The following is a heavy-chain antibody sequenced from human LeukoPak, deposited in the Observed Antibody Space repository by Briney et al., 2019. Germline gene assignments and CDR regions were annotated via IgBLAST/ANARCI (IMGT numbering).Heavy chain of an antibody. CDR3: ARVATITRPYYYFYMDV. Sequence: SETLSLTCTVSGGSISSYYWSWIRQPPGKGLEWIGYIYYSGSTNYNPSLKSRVTISVDTSKNQFSLKLSSVTAADTAVYYCARVATITRPYYYFYMDVWGKGTTVTVSS. CDR2: IYYSGST. J-gene: IGHJ6*03. CDR1: GGSISSYY. D-gene: IGHD5-12*01. V-gene: IGHV4-59*08.